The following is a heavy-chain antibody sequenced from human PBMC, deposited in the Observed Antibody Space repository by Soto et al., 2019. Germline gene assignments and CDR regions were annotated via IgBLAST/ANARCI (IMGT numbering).Heavy chain of an antibody. Sequence: QVQLVQSGAEVKKPGASVKVSCKASGYTFTSYGISWVRQAPGQGLEWMGWISAYNGNTNYAQKLQGRVTMTTDTSTSIAYMELRSLRSDDTAVYYCANSMAAHLGPYGMDVWGQGTTVTVSS. V-gene: IGHV1-18*01. D-gene: IGHD6-6*01. CDR1: GYTFTSYG. CDR2: ISAYNGNT. J-gene: IGHJ6*02. CDR3: ANSMAAHLGPYGMDV.